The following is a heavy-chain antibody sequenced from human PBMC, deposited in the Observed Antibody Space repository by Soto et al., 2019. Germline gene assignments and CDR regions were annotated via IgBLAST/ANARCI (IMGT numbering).Heavy chain of an antibody. V-gene: IGHV1-69*01. CDR1: GGTFSSYA. CDR3: AGDVDYYGSGRYHNWCDP. J-gene: IGHJ5*02. D-gene: IGHD3-10*01. Sequence: QVQLVQSGAEVKKPGSSVKVSCKASGGTFSSYAISWVRQAPGQGLEWMGGIIPIFGTANYAQKFQGGVTLNTEEYTRKAYMELSSMRSEDTAMYYCAGDVDYYGSGRYHNWCDPWGQGTLVTVSS. CDR2: IIPIFGTA.